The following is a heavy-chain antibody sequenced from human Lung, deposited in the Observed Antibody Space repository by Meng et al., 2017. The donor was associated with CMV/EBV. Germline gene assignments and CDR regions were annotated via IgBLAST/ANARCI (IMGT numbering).Heavy chain of an antibody. D-gene: IGHD3-22*01. CDR1: GGNFGTYA. CDR3: ARTRYDSSGYDAYYYYAMDV. J-gene: IGHJ6*04. CDR2: IIPIFGTA. V-gene: IGHV1-69*05. Sequence: SXXVSXKASGGNFGTYAISWVRQAPGQGLEWMGGIIPIFGTASFAQKFQGRVTITTDESTAYMELSSLRSEDAAVYYCARTRYDSSGYDAYYYYAMDVWXKGTTVTGSS.